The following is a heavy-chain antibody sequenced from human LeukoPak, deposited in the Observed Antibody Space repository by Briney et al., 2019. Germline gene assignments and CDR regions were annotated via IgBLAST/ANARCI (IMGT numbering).Heavy chain of an antibody. CDR3: ARLKRRSFSTVTTDWYFDL. V-gene: IGHV2-70*11. Sequence: ESGPTLVKPTQTLTLTCTFSGFSLSTSGMCVSWIRQPPGKALEWLARIDWDDDKYYSTSLKTRLTISKDTSKNQVVLTMTNMDPVDTATYYCARLKRRSFSTVTTDWYFDLWGRGTLVTVSS. D-gene: IGHD4-17*01. J-gene: IGHJ2*01. CDR2: IDWDDDK. CDR1: GFSLSTSGMC.